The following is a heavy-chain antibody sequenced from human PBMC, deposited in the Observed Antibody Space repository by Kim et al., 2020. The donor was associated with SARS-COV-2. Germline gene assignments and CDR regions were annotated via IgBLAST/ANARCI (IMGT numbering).Heavy chain of an antibody. Sequence: SETLSLTCTVSGGSISSSSYYWGWIRQPPGKGLEWIGSIYYSGSTYYNPSLKSRVTISVDTSKNQFSLKLSSVTAADTAVYYCARHLGGMKPVYSSSWVWSWFDPWGQGTLVTVSS. D-gene: IGHD6-13*01. J-gene: IGHJ5*02. CDR1: GGSISSSSYY. CDR3: ARHLGGMKPVYSSSWVWSWFDP. V-gene: IGHV4-39*01. CDR2: IYYSGST.